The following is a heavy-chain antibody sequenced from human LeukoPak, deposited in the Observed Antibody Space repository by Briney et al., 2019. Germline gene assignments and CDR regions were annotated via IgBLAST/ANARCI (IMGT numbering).Heavy chain of an antibody. J-gene: IGHJ3*02. Sequence: ASVKVSCKASGYSFTSYYMHWVRQAPGQGLEWMGLINPTGGSTGYAQKFQGRVTITADESTSTAYMELSSLRSEDTAVYYCARERGYSYDDAFDIWGQGTMVTVSS. D-gene: IGHD5-18*01. CDR1: GYSFTSYY. CDR2: INPTGGST. CDR3: ARERGYSYDDAFDI. V-gene: IGHV1-46*01.